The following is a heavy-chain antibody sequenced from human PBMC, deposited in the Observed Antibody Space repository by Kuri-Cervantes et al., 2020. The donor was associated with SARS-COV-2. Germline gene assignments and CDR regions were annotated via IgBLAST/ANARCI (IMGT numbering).Heavy chain of an antibody. CDR3: ARDPGGDLLLQYYYGMDV. V-gene: IGHV3-33*01. Sequence: GESLKISCAASGFNFSSYGMHWVRQAPGKGLEWVAVIWYDGSNKYYADSVKGRFTISRDNSKNTLYLQMNSLRAEDTAVYYCARDPGGDLLLQYYYGMDVWGQGTTVTVSS. CDR2: IWYDGSNK. J-gene: IGHJ6*02. D-gene: IGHD2-15*01. CDR1: GFNFSSYG.